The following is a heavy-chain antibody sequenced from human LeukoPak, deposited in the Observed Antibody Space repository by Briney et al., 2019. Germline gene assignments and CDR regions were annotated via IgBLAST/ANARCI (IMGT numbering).Heavy chain of an antibody. CDR1: GYTFTSYG. Sequence: ASVKVSCKASGYTFTSYGISWVRQAPGQGLEWMGWISDYNGNTNYAQKLQGRVTMTTDTYTSTAYKELRSLRSDDTDVYYCTRDRMISSGYYDYWGQGTLVTVSS. V-gene: IGHV1-18*01. J-gene: IGHJ4*02. CDR3: TRDRMISSGYYDY. CDR2: ISDYNGNT. D-gene: IGHD3-22*01.